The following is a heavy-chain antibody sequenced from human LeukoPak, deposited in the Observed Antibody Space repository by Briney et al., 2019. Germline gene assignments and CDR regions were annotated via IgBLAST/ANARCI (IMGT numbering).Heavy chain of an antibody. D-gene: IGHD3-22*01. J-gene: IGHJ3*02. CDR2: FYYTGST. CDR1: GASISRNTYY. CDR3: ARANYYDSSGYYYNAFDI. Sequence: SETLSLTCSVSGASISRNTYYWGWIRQSPGKGLEWIGTFYYTGSTYYIPSLKSRITISVDTSKNHFSLKLSSVTAADTAVYYCARANYYDSSGYYYNAFDIWGQGTMVTVSS. V-gene: IGHV4-39*02.